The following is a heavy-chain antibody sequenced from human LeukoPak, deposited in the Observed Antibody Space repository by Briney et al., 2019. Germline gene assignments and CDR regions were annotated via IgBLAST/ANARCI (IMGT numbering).Heavy chain of an antibody. CDR2: IKQDGSDK. V-gene: IGHV3-7*01. J-gene: IGHJ4*02. CDR1: GFTFSTYW. Sequence: GGSLRLSCAASGFTFSTYWMSWVRQAPGKGLEWVANIKQDGSDKFYADSMKGRFTISRDNAKNSVYLQMDSLRVEDTAVYYCAKSRYCSSTSCYRPLDYWGQGTLVAVSS. CDR3: AKSRYCSSTSCYRPLDY. D-gene: IGHD2-2*02.